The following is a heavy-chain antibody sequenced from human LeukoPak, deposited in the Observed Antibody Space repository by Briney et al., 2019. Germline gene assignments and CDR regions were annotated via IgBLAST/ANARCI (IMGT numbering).Heavy chain of an antibody. Sequence: GGSLRLSCAASGFTFSSYGMHWVRQAPGKGLRWVAFIRNDGSDTYYADSVRGRFTISRDNSTNSLYLQMNSLRPEDTAVFYCAKCNKAYCSFTSCYLDWGQGTLVTVSS. D-gene: IGHD2-2*01. CDR1: GFTFSSYG. CDR3: AKCNKAYCSFTSCYLD. CDR2: IRNDGSDT. V-gene: IGHV3-30*02. J-gene: IGHJ4*02.